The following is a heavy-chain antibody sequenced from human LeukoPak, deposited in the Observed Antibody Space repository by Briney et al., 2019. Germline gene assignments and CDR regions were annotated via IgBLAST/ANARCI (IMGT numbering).Heavy chain of an antibody. V-gene: IGHV3-53*01. CDR1: GFTISSNY. Sequence: GGSLLLSCASAGFTISSNYMSWGRQDPGRGLEWVSVFYSGGSRYYADSVKGRLTISRDNSKNTLYFQMNSLRAEGTAVYYCARGAFYGGNSPFAFDIWGQGTMVTVSS. CDR2: FYSGGSR. J-gene: IGHJ3*02. D-gene: IGHD4-23*01. CDR3: ARGAFYGGNSPFAFDI.